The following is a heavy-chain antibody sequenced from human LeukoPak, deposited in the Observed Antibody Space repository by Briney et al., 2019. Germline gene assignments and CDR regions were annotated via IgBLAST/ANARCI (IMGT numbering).Heavy chain of an antibody. CDR1: GFTFSSYA. CDR3: ARGSYGAYDY. Sequence: GGSLRLSCAASGFTFSSYAMHWVRQAPGRGLEWVSSISPDSAYIYYADSVKGRFTISRDNAKNSLYLQMNSLRAEDTAVYYCARGSYGAYDYWGQGNLVTVSS. CDR2: ISPDSAYI. D-gene: IGHD4/OR15-4a*01. J-gene: IGHJ4*02. V-gene: IGHV3-21*04.